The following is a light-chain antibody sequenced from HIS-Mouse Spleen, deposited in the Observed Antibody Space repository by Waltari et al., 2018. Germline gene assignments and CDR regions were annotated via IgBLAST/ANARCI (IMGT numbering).Light chain of an antibody. CDR3: QQYGSSPPIT. CDR2: GGS. J-gene: IGKJ5*01. V-gene: IGKV3-20*01. Sequence: EIVLTQSPGTLSLSPGERATLSCRASQSVSSSYLAWYQQKPGQAPRLLIDGGSSRATGIPDRFSGSGSGTDFTLTISRLEPEDFAVYYCQQYGSSPPITFGQGTRLEIK. CDR1: QSVSSSY.